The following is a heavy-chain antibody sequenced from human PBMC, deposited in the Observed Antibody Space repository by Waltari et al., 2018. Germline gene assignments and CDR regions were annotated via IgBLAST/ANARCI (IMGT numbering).Heavy chain of an antibody. CDR1: GGSISSSSYY. CDR2: IYYSGST. V-gene: IGHV4-39*01. J-gene: IGHJ5*02. Sequence: QLQLQESGPGLVKPSETLSLTCTVSGGSISSSSYYWGWIRQPPGKGLEWIGSIYYSGSTYYNPSLKSRVTISVDTSKNQCSLKLSSVTAADTAVYYCGALYDYVWGSYRYTPWFDPWGQGTLVTVSS. CDR3: GALYDYVWGSYRYTPWFDP. D-gene: IGHD3-16*02.